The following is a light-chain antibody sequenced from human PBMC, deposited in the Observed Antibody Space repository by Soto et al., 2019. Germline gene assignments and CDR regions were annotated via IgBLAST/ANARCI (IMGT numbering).Light chain of an antibody. J-gene: IGKJ5*01. CDR3: QQRSNRPPSST. CDR1: QSVSSY. V-gene: IGKV3-11*01. Sequence: EIDWTLKPGTLAVSGGGIAIGGCRTIQSVSSYLAWYQQKPGQAPRLLIYDASNRATGIPARFSGSGSGPDSTHDIGLLAPQAFAASHCQQRSNRPPSSTFGQGTRLEIK. CDR2: DAS.